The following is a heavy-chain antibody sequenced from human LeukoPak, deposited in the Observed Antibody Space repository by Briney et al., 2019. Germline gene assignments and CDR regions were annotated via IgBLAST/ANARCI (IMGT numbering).Heavy chain of an antibody. CDR3: ARLDGYSSSALDY. V-gene: IGHV4-34*01. J-gene: IGHJ4*02. CDR2: INHSGST. CDR1: GGSFSGYY. Sequence: SETLSLTCAVCGGSFSGYYWSWIRQPPGKGLEWIGEINHSGSTNYNPSLKSRVTISVDTSKNQFSLKLSSVTAADTAVYYCARLDGYSSSALDYWGQGTLVTVSS. D-gene: IGHD6-6*01.